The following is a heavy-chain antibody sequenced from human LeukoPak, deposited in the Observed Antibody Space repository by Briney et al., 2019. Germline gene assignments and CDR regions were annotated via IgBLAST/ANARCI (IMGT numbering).Heavy chain of an antibody. D-gene: IGHD4-17*01. Sequence: PGGSLRLSCSASGFTFSSYAMIWLRQAPGKGLECVSVISGIGTTTYYADSVKGRFTISRDNSKNTLFLQMNSLRVEDTATYYCTKKRTTSVTDWFDPWGQGTLVTVSS. J-gene: IGHJ5*02. V-gene: IGHV3-23*01. CDR2: ISGIGTTT. CDR3: TKKRTTSVTDWFDP. CDR1: GFTFSSYA.